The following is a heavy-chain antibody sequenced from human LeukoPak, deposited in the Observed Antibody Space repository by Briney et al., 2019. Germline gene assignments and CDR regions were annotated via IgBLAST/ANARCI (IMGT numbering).Heavy chain of an antibody. J-gene: IGHJ4*02. V-gene: IGHV3-30*04. D-gene: IGHD2-15*01. Sequence: GGSLRLSCAASGFTFSSYAMHWVRQAPGKGLEWVAVISYDGSNKYYADSVKGRFTISRDNSKNTLYLQMNSLRAEDTAGYYCARQYCSGGSCYWFVFDYWGQGTLVTVSS. CDR3: ARQYCSGGSCYWFVFDY. CDR1: GFTFSSYA. CDR2: ISYDGSNK.